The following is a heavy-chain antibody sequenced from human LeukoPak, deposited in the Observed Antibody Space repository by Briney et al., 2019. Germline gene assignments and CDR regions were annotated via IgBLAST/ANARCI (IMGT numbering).Heavy chain of an antibody. D-gene: IGHD3-22*01. J-gene: IGHJ3*02. Sequence: NPNSCGTNYAQKFQGRVTMTRDTSISTAYMELSRLRSDDTAVYYCARGVTMIVVDPDAFDIWGQGTMVTVSS. V-gene: IGHV1-2*02. CDR3: ARGVTMIVVDPDAFDI. CDR2: NPNSCGT.